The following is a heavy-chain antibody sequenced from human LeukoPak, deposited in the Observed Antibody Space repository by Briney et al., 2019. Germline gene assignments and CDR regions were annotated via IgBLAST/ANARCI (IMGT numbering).Heavy chain of an antibody. CDR1: GGTFISYA. D-gene: IGHD5-18*01. V-gene: IGHV1-69*13. J-gene: IGHJ6*04. CDR2: IIPIFGTA. CDR3: ARSPGYSYEEGLDV. Sequence: ASVNVSCKASGGTFISYAISWVRQAPGQGLDWMGGIIPIFGTANYAQKFQGRVTITADESTSTAYMELSSLRSEDTAVYYCARSPGYSYEEGLDVWGKGTTVTVSS.